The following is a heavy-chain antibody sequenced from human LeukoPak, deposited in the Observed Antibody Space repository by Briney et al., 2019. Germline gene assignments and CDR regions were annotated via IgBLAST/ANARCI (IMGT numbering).Heavy chain of an antibody. CDR2: ISNNGGYT. J-gene: IGHJ6*02. D-gene: IGHD3-16*02. CDR1: GFTFSSSA. Sequence: PGGSLRLSCAASGFTFSSSAMSWVRQAPGKGLEWVSAISNNGGYTYYADSVQGRFTISRDNSKSTLCLQMNSLRAEDTAVYYCARDRREVSVNFYYYYGMDVWGQGTTVTVSS. CDR3: ARDRREVSVNFYYYYGMDV. V-gene: IGHV3-23*01.